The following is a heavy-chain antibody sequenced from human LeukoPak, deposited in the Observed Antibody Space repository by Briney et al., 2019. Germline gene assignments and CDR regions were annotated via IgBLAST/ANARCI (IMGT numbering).Heavy chain of an antibody. V-gene: IGHV3-23*01. CDR3: ARGAFLVGELSVATYYFDY. J-gene: IGHJ4*02. Sequence: PGGSLRLSCTASGFTFSAYAMMWVRQAPGKGPEWVSAIRGGGGSAFYADSVKGRFTISRDNSKNTLYLQMNSLRAEDTAVYYCARGAFLVGELSVATYYFDYWGQGTLVTVSS. D-gene: IGHD3-10*01. CDR2: IRGGGGSA. CDR1: GFTFSAYA.